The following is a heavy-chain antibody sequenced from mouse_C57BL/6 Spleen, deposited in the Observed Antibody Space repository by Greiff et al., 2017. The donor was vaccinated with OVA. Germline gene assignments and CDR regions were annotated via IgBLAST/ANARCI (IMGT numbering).Heavy chain of an antibody. J-gene: IGHJ2*01. D-gene: IGHD2-3*01. CDR1: GFNIKDYY. Sequence: EVKLVESGAELVKPGASVKLSCTASGFNIKDYYMHWVKQRTEQGLEWIGRIDPEDGETKYAPKFQGKATITADTSSNTAYLQLSSLTSEDTAVYYCARLGVYGYYVGVDYWGQGTTLTVSS. CDR3: ARLGVYGYYVGVDY. CDR2: IDPEDGET. V-gene: IGHV14-2*01.